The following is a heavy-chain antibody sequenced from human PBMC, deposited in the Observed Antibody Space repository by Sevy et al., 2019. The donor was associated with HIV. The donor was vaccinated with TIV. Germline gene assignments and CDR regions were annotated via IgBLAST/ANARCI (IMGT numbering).Heavy chain of an antibody. Sequence: SETLSLTCTVSGGSISSYYWSWIRQPAGKGLEWIGRIYTSGSTNYNPSLKSRVTMSVDTSKNQFSLKLSSVTAADTAVYYCARDLTPTYYYGSGSYSVLGGFDYWGQGTLVTVSS. CDR2: IYTSGST. CDR3: ARDLTPTYYYGSGSYSVLGGFDY. D-gene: IGHD3-10*01. J-gene: IGHJ4*02. CDR1: GGSISSYY. V-gene: IGHV4-4*07.